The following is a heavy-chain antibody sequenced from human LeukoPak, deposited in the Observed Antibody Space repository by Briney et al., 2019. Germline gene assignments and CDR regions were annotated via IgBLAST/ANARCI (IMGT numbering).Heavy chain of an antibody. CDR3: ARHLWGPGYSSGWYPGLDAFDI. V-gene: IGHV4-39*01. D-gene: IGHD6-19*01. CDR2: IYCSWST. Sequence: PSETLSLTCTVSGGSISSSSYYWGWIRQPPGNGLEWIGCIYCSWSTYYNPILQSLVTIPVDTSKSQFYLNVISVTAADTAVYYCARHLWGPGYSSGWYPGLDAFDIWGQGTMVTVSS. J-gene: IGHJ3*02. CDR1: GGSISSSSYY.